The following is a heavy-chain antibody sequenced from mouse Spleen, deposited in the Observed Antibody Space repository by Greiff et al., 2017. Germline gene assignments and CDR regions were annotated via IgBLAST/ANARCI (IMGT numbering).Heavy chain of an antibody. CDR3: ARIASFITTAYYAMDY. CDR1: GFSLSTFGMG. CDR2: IWWDDDK. V-gene: IGHV8-8*01. D-gene: IGHD1-2*01. Sequence: QVTLKVSGPGILQPSQTLSLTCSFSGFSLSTFGMGVGWIRQPSGKGLEWLAHIWWDDDKYYNPALKSRLTISKDTSKNQVFLKIANVDTADTATYYCARIASFITTAYYAMDYWGQGTSVTVSS. J-gene: IGHJ4*01.